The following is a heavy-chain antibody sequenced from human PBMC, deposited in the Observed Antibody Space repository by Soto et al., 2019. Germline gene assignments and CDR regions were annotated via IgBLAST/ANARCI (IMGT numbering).Heavy chain of an antibody. Sequence: ASVKVSCKASGYTFTSYGISWVRQAPGQGLEWMGGISAYNGNANYAQKLQGRVTMTTDESTSTAYMELSSLRSEDTAVYYCARDADGYNSRAFDYWGQGTLVTVSS. D-gene: IGHD5-18*01. J-gene: IGHJ4*02. V-gene: IGHV1-18*01. CDR2: ISAYNGNA. CDR3: ARDADGYNSRAFDY. CDR1: GYTFTSYG.